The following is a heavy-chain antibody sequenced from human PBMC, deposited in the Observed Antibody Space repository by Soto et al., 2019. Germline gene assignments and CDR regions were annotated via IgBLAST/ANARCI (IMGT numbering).Heavy chain of an antibody. Sequence: QVHLVQSGAEMKKPGSSVKVSCKVSGGDLTNSGISWVRQAPGQGLEWMGGIFPLLAMVDYSQKFQGRVTITADASKNTAYMDLGSLRSEDTAVYYCAKEDGAGFNSWGQGTLVIVSS. CDR1: GGDLTNSG. CDR2: IFPLLAMV. CDR3: AKEDGAGFNS. D-gene: IGHD1-26*01. J-gene: IGHJ5*01. V-gene: IGHV1-69*04.